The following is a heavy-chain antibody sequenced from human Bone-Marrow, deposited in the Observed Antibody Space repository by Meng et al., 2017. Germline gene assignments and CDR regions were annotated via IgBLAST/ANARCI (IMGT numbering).Heavy chain of an antibody. CDR3: ARSGIQLWLYY. J-gene: IGHJ4*02. Sequence: QVQLVPAGAGVKKPGASGKVSCKASGYTFPDYWLHWVRRAPGQGLEWMGWMNPNSGNTGYAQKFQGRVTMTRNTSISTAYMELSSLRSEDTAVYYCARSGIQLWLYYWGQGTLVTVSS. CDR2: MNPNSGNT. V-gene: IGHV1-8*02. CDR1: GYTFPDYW. D-gene: IGHD5-18*01.